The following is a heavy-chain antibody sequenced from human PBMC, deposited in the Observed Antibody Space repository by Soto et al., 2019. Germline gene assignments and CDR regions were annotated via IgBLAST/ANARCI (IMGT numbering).Heavy chain of an antibody. CDR1: GFTFSSYG. CDR2: IWYDGSNK. V-gene: IGHV3-33*01. CDR3: ARGGRVYSGYDRKFSADYYYYGMDV. J-gene: IGHJ6*02. D-gene: IGHD5-12*01. Sequence: GGSLRLSCAASGFTFSSYGMHWVRQAPGKGLEWVAVIWYDGSNKYYADSVKGRFTISRDNSKNTLYLQMNSLRAEDTAVYYCARGGRVYSGYDRKFSADYYYYGMDVWGQGTTVTVSS.